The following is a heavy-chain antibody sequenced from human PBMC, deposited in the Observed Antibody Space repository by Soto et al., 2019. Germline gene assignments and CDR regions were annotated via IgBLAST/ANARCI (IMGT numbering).Heavy chain of an antibody. CDR3: AHRGVRLLWFGELQNWFDP. CDR2: IYWDDDK. D-gene: IGHD3-10*01. CDR1: GFSLSTSGVG. Sequence: QITLKESGPTLVKPTQTLTLTCTFSGFSLSTSGVGVGWIRQPPGKALEWLALIYWDDDKRYSPSLKSRLTITKDTSKNQVVLTMTNMDPVDTATYYCAHRGVRLLWFGELQNWFDPWGQGTLVTVSS. J-gene: IGHJ5*02. V-gene: IGHV2-5*02.